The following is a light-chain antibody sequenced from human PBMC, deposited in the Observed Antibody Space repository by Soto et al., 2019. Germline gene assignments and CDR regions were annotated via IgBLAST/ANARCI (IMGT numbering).Light chain of an antibody. Sequence: EIVMTQSPATLSVSPGERATLSCRASQSVSSNLAWYQQKPGQAPRLLIYGASTRATGIPARFSGSGSGTEFPLTTSSLPSEDIAVYYCQQYNNWPRTSGQGTKVEIK. CDR2: GAS. V-gene: IGKV3-15*01. CDR1: QSVSSN. CDR3: QQYNNWPRT. J-gene: IGKJ1*01.